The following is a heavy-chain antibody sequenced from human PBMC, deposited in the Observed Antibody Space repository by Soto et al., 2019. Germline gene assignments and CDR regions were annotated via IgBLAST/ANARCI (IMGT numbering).Heavy chain of an antibody. J-gene: IGHJ4*02. V-gene: IGHV3-23*01. CDR1: GLTFRSYA. CDR2: ISGGGGGT. CDR3: AKGRKPDHDDGLCAFDS. Sequence: GGSLRLSCVVSGLTFRSYAMSWVRQAPGKGLEWVSGISGGGGGTYYADSVKGRFTISRDPSTTTLFLDMYSLGAEDTATYYCAKGRKPDHDDGLCAFDSWGQGVLVTVSS. D-gene: IGHD3-3*01.